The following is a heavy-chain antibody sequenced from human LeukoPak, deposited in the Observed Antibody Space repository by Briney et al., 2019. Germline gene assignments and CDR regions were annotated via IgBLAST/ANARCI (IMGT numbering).Heavy chain of an antibody. CDR1: GYTFTSYD. CDR2: MNPNSGNT. V-gene: IGHV1-8*01. Sequence: GASVKVSCKASGYTFTSYDINWVRQATGQGLERMGWMNPNSGNTGYAQKFQGRVTMTRNTSISTAYMELSSLRSEDTAVYYCASPYYYYYGMDVWGQGTTVTVSS. CDR3: ASPYYYYYGMDV. J-gene: IGHJ6*02.